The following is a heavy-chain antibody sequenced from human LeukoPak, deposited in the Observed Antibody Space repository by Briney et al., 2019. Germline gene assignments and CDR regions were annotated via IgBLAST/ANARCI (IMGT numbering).Heavy chain of an antibody. CDR1: GFTVSSNY. J-gene: IGHJ4*02. V-gene: IGHV3-53*01. CDR2: IYSGGST. Sequence: GGSLRLSCAASGFTVSSNYMSWVRQAPGKGLEWVSVIYSGGSTYYADSVKGRFTISRDNSKNTLYLQMNSLRAEDTAVYYCARDPLLMEGFGGLWGQGTLVTVSS. CDR3: ARDPLLMEGFGGL. D-gene: IGHD3-10*01.